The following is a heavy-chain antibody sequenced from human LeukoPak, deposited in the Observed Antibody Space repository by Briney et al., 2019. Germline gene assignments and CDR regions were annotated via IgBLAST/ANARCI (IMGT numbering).Heavy chain of an antibody. J-gene: IGHJ4*02. CDR1: GFTFSSYG. CDR2: ISGSGGST. Sequence: GGSLRLSCAASGFTFSSYGMSWVRQAPGKGLEWVSVISGSGGSTYYADSVKGRFTISRDNSKNTLYLQMNSLRAEDTAVYYCASFDQAPYHIVWGQGTLVTVSS. D-gene: IGHD3-9*01. CDR3: ASFDQAPYHIV. V-gene: IGHV3-23*01.